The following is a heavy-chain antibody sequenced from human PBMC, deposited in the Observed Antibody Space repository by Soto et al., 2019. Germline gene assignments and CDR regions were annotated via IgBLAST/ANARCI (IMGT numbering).Heavy chain of an antibody. D-gene: IGHD6-19*01. CDR1: GGTFNTYT. CDR3: ARGLGSGWQRIDY. J-gene: IGHJ4*02. CDR2: IIPILGIA. Sequence: QVQLVQSGAEVKKPGSSVKVSCKASGGTFNTYTINWVRQAPGQGLEWMGRIIPILGIANYAQKFQGRVTITADKSPTTAYMALSSLRSDDTAVYYCARGLGSGWQRIDYWGQGALVTVSS. V-gene: IGHV1-69*02.